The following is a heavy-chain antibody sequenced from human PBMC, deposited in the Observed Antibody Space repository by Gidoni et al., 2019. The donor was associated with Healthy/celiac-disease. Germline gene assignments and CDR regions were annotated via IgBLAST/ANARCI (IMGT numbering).Heavy chain of an antibody. J-gene: IGHJ6*02. CDR3: AKDWKRGVIEGYYYGMDV. CDR2: ISYDGGNN. Sequence: QVQLVESGGGVVQHGRSPRRSCAAPGLTFRSYGMHWVRQAPGTGLEWVAVISYDGGNNCYADSVKGRFTISRDNSKNTLYLQMNRLRAGDTAVYYCAKDWKRGVIEGYYYGMDVWGQGTTVTVSS. CDR1: GLTFRSYG. D-gene: IGHD3-10*01. V-gene: IGHV3-30*18.